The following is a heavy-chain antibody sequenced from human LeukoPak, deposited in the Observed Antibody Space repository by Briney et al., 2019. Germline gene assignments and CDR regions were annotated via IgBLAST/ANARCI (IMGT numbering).Heavy chain of an antibody. Sequence: SETLSLTCTVSGGSISSGGYYWSWIRQHPGKGLEWIGYIYYSGSTYYNPSLKSRVTISVDTSKNQFSLKLSSVTAADTAVYYCARGLRYSSGWAGYFDLWGRGTLVTVSS. V-gene: IGHV4-31*03. CDR3: ARGLRYSSGWAGYFDL. J-gene: IGHJ2*01. D-gene: IGHD6-19*01. CDR2: IYYSGST. CDR1: GGSISSGGYY.